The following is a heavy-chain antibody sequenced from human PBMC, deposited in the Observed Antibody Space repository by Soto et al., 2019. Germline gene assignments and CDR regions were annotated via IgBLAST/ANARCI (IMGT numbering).Heavy chain of an antibody. CDR2: IDPSDSYT. Sequence: EVQLVQSGAEVKKPGESLRISCKGSGYSFTSSWISWVRQMPGKGLEWMVRIDPSDSYTNYSPSFQGHVTISADRAISTAYLQWSGLKASDTAMYYCAGREVYYQMDVWGQGTPVTVSS. CDR3: AGREVYYQMDV. V-gene: IGHV5-10-1*01. J-gene: IGHJ6*03. CDR1: GYSFTSSW.